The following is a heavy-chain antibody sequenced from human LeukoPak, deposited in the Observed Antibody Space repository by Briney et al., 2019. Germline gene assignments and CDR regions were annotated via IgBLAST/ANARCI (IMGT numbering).Heavy chain of an antibody. J-gene: IGHJ4*02. CDR3: ARLSGYLDDGYFDY. D-gene: IGHD5-18*01. V-gene: IGHV3-7*01. CDR1: GFTFSSYW. Sequence: PGGSLRLSCAASGFTFSSYWMSWVRQAPGKGLEWVANIQQDGSEKYYVDSVKGRFTISRDNAKNSVYPQMNSLRAEDTAVYYCARLSGYLDDGYFDYWGQGTLVTVSS. CDR2: IQQDGSEK.